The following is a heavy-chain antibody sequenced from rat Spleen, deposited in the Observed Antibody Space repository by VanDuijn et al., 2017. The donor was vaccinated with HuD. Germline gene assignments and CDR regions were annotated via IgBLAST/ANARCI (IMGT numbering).Heavy chain of an antibody. CDR2: IWNTGGT. J-gene: IGHJ2*01. CDR3: DGVVGYGGYFDY. Sequence: QVQLKESGPGLVQPSQTLSLTCTVAGFSLTSYNVHWVRQPPGKGLEWMGVIWNTGGTRYNSALKSRLSISKDTSKRQVFLKMNSLQAEDRAMYFCDGVVGYGGYFDYWGQGVMVTVSS. V-gene: IGHV2-41*01. D-gene: IGHD1-11*01. CDR1: GFSLTSYN.